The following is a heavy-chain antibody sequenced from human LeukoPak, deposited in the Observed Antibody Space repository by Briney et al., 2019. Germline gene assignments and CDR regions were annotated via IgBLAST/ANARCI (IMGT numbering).Heavy chain of an antibody. J-gene: IGHJ4*02. CDR1: GYTFTSYA. D-gene: IGHD3-22*01. CDR3: ARDLGYDSSGYYVDY. Sequence: ASVTVSFTASGYTFTSYAMNWVRQAPGQGLEWMGWISAYNGNTNYARKLQGRVTMTTDTSTSTAYMELRSLRSDDTAVYYCARDLGYDSSGYYVDYWGQGTLVTVSS. V-gene: IGHV1-18*01. CDR2: ISAYNGNT.